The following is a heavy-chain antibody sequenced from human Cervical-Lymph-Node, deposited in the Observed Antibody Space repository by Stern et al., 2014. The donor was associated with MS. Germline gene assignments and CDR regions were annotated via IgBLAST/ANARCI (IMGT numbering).Heavy chain of an antibody. J-gene: IGHJ6*02. CDR3: ARDPPTAMVYYYYYGMDV. Sequence: EVQLLESGGGLVKPGGSLRLSCAASGFTFSSYSMNWVRQAPGKGLEWVSSISSSSSYIYYADSVKGRFTISRDNAKNSLYLQMNSLRAEDTAVYYCARDPPTAMVYYYYYGMDVWGQGTTVTVSS. CDR2: ISSSSSYI. V-gene: IGHV3-21*01. CDR1: GFTFSSYS. D-gene: IGHD5-18*01.